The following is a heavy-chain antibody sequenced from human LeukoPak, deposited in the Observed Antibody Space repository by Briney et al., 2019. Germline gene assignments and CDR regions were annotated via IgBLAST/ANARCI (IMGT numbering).Heavy chain of an antibody. D-gene: IGHD2-2*01. CDR3: AKDLLHCSSTSCPQTTDY. J-gene: IGHJ4*02. CDR1: GFTFSGYA. V-gene: IGHV3-23*01. Sequence: GGSLRLSCAASGFTFSGYAMSWVRQAPGKGLEWVSAISGSGGSTYYADSVKGRFTISRDNSKNTLYLQMNSLRAEDTAVYYCAKDLLHCSSTSCPQTTDYWGQGTLVTVSS. CDR2: ISGSGGST.